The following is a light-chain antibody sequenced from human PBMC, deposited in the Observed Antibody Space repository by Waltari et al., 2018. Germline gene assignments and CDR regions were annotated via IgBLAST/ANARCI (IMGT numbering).Light chain of an antibody. Sequence: AIRMTQFPSSFPASTGDRVTITCRASQHVSGYLAWYQQKSGQAPRLLIYAASTLQTGVPSRFSGSGSGTDFTLIISCLQAEDFAIYFCQQYYSDPLTFGGGTKVEIK. J-gene: IGKJ4*01. CDR3: QQYYSDPLT. V-gene: IGKV1-8*01. CDR2: AAS. CDR1: QHVSGY.